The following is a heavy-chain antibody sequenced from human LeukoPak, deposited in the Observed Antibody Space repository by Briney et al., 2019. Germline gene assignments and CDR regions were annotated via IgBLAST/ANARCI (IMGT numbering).Heavy chain of an antibody. J-gene: IGHJ4*02. CDR2: IWYDGSNK. Sequence: GGSLRLSCAASGFTFSSYGMHWVRQAPGKGLEWVAVIWYDGSNKYYADSVKGRFTISRDNSKNTLYLQMNSLRAEDTAVYYCARGAPYCSSISCYVEYWGQGTLVTVSS. V-gene: IGHV3-33*08. CDR1: GFTFSSYG. CDR3: ARGAPYCSSISCYVEY. D-gene: IGHD2-2*01.